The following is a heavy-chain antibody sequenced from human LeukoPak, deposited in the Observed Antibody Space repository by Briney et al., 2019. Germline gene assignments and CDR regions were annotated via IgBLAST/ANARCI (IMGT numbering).Heavy chain of an antibody. J-gene: IGHJ4*02. V-gene: IGHV4-59*01. D-gene: IGHD6-13*01. Sequence: SETLSLTSTVSGGSISSYYWSWIRQPPGKGLEWIGYIYSSGSTNYNPSLKSRVTISVDTSKNQFSLQLSSVTAADTAVYYCARDSAAGTPFDYWGQGTLVTVSS. CDR3: ARDSAAGTPFDY. CDR2: IYSSGST. CDR1: GGSISSYY.